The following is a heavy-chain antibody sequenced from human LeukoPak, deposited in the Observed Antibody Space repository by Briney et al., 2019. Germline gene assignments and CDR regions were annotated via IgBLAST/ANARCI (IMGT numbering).Heavy chain of an antibody. CDR2: ISYDGSNK. CDR1: GFTFSSYA. V-gene: IGHV3-30-3*01. Sequence: GGSLRLSCAASGFTFSSYAMHWVRQAPGKGLEWVAVISYDGSNKYYADSVKGRFTISRDNSKNTLYLQMNSLRAEDTAVYYYARDRSDYYDSSGYHSGYFQHWGQGTLVTVSS. CDR3: ARDRSDYYDSSGYHSGYFQH. D-gene: IGHD3-22*01. J-gene: IGHJ1*01.